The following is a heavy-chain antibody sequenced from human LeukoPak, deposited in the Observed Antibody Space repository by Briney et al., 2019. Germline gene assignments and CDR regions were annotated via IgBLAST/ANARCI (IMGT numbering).Heavy chain of an antibody. CDR3: AREPGIAAAGTSLDFAD. CDR2: ISSSSSYI. Sequence: GGSLRLSCAASGFTFSSYSMNWVCQAPGKGLEWVSSISSSSSYIYYADSVKGRFTISRDNAKNSLYLQMNSLRAEDTAVYYCAREPGIAAAGTSLDFADWGQGTLVTVSS. V-gene: IGHV3-21*01. J-gene: IGHJ4*02. CDR1: GFTFSSYS. D-gene: IGHD6-13*01.